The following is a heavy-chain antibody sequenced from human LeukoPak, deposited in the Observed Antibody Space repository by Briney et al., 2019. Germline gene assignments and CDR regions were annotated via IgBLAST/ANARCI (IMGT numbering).Heavy chain of an antibody. V-gene: IGHV1-69*01. J-gene: IGHJ6*02. CDR2: IIPIFGTA. CDR3: AREGLCTSCPYYYYGMDV. D-gene: IGHD2-2*01. Sequence: ASVKVSCKASGGTFSSYAISWVRQAPGQGLEWMEGIIPIFGTANYAQKFQGRVTITADESTSTAYMELSSLRSEDTAVYYCAREGLCTSCPYYYYGMDVWGQGTTVTVSS. CDR1: GGTFSSYA.